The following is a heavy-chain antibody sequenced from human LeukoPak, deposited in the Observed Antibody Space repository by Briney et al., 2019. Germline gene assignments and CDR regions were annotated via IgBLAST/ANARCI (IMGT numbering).Heavy chain of an antibody. Sequence: QTGGSLRLSCAASGFTFSSYAMSWVRQAPGKGLEWVSAISGSGGSTYYADSVEGRFTISRDNSKDTLYLQMNSLRAEDTAVYYCAKVGSYFNWFDPWGQGTLVTVSS. CDR2: ISGSGGST. CDR3: AKVGSYFNWFDP. CDR1: GFTFSSYA. V-gene: IGHV3-23*01. D-gene: IGHD1-26*01. J-gene: IGHJ5*02.